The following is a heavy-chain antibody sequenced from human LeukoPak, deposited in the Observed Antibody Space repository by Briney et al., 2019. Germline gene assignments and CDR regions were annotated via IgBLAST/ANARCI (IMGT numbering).Heavy chain of an antibody. D-gene: IGHD3-10*01. CDR1: GGSISSSSYY. J-gene: IGHJ4*02. CDR3: ARQGLRSYYFDY. CDR2: IYYSGST. V-gene: IGHV4-39*01. Sequence: PSETLSLTCTVSGGSISSSSYYWGWIRQPPGKGLEWIGSIYYSGSTYYNPSLKSRVTISVDTSKNQFSLKLSSVTAADTAVYYCARQGLRSYYFDYWGQGTLVTVSS.